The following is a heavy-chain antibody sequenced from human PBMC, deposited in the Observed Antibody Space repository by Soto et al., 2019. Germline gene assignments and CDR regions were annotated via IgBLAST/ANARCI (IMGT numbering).Heavy chain of an antibody. V-gene: IGHV1-69*13. CDR3: ARDGTLYDSSAYYYLY. Sequence: SVKVSCKASGGTFSSYAISWVRQAPGQGLEWMGGIIPIFGTANYAQKFQGRVTITADESTSTAYMELSSLRSEDTAMYYCARDGTLYDSSAYYYLYWGQGTLVTVSS. D-gene: IGHD3-22*01. CDR2: IIPIFGTA. CDR1: GGTFSSYA. J-gene: IGHJ4*02.